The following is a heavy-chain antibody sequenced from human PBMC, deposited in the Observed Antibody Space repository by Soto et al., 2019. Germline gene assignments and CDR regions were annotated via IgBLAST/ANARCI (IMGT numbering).Heavy chain of an antibody. CDR2: ISGSGVST. J-gene: IGHJ4*02. CDR3: AQEGEYSSGWDNFDY. D-gene: IGHD6-19*01. CDR1: GFTFSSYA. V-gene: IGHV3-23*01. Sequence: EVQLLESGGGLVQPGGSLRLSCAASGFTFSSYAMSWVRQAPGKGLEWVSAISGSGVSTYYADSVKGRFTISRDNSKNTLYLQMNSLRAEDTAVYYCAQEGEYSSGWDNFDYWGQGTLVTVSS.